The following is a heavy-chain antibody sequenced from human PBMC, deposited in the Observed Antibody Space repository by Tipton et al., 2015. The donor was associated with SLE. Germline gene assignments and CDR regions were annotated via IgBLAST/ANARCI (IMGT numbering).Heavy chain of an antibody. CDR1: GFTFRSYW. CDR3: AGDPSRGGDGWVFDY. D-gene: IGHD2-21*01. CDR2: IKQDGGEE. J-gene: IGHJ4*02. V-gene: IGHV3-7*01. Sequence: SLRLSCAASGFTFRSYWMSWVRQAPGKGLEWVANIKQDGGEEYYVDSVKGRFTISRDNAKNSLFLQMDSLRAEDTAVYYCAGDPSRGGDGWVFDYWGQGTLVTVSS.